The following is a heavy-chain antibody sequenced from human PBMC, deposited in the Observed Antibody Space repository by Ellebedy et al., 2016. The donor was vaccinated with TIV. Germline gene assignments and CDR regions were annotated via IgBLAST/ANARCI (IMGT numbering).Heavy chain of an antibody. Sequence: LRLSCTVSGGSISSGGYYWSWIRPHPGKGLEWIGYIYYSGSTYYNPSLKSRVTISVDTSKNQFSLKLSSVTAADTAVYYCARGDGYNYLYFQHWGQGTLVTVSS. CDR2: IYYSGST. V-gene: IGHV4-31*03. J-gene: IGHJ1*01. CDR1: GGSISSGGYY. CDR3: ARGDGYNYLYFQH. D-gene: IGHD5-24*01.